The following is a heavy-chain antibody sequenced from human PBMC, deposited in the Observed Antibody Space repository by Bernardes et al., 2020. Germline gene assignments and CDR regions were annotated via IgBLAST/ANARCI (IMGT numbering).Heavy chain of an antibody. CDR3: ARDYGGSWTVFDS. D-gene: IGHD2-15*01. CDR2: TSYDGSAR. V-gene: IGHV3-30*14. Sequence: GGSLRLSCAASGFTFSGYALHWVRQAPGKGLEWVAVTSYDGSARYYADSVKGRFTISRDYSKDTLYLQMNSLRPEDTAMYYCARDYGGSWTVFDSWGQGTLVTVSS. CDR1: GFTFSGYA. J-gene: IGHJ5*01.